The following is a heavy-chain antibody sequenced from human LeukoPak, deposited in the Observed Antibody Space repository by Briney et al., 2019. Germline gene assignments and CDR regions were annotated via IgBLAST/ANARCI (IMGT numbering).Heavy chain of an antibody. D-gene: IGHD4-23*01. Sequence: SETLSLTCAVSGGSISSSSYYWGWIRQPPGKGLEWIGSIYYSGSTYYNPSLKSRVTISVDTSKNQFSLKLSSVTAADTAVYYCARIGGNSNYFDYWGQGTLVTVSS. CDR1: GGSISSSSYY. V-gene: IGHV4-39*01. J-gene: IGHJ4*02. CDR3: ARIGGNSNYFDY. CDR2: IYYSGST.